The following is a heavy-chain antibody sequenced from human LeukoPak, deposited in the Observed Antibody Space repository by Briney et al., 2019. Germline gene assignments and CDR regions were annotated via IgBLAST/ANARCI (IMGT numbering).Heavy chain of an antibody. V-gene: IGHV3-9*01. CDR2: ISWNSGSI. CDR1: GFTFDDYA. D-gene: IGHD3-10*01. CDR3: AKVTGSGSSSFDY. Sequence: GGSLRLSCAASGFTFDDYAMHWVRQAPGKGLEWVSGISWNSGSIGYADSVKGRFTISRDNAKNFLYLQMNSLRAEDTALYYCAKVTGSGSSSFDYWGQGTLVTVSS. J-gene: IGHJ4*02.